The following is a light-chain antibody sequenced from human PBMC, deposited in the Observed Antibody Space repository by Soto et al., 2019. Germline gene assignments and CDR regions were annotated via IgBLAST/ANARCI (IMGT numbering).Light chain of an antibody. V-gene: IGKV3D-20*02. CDR2: DAS. J-gene: IGKJ4*01. CDR3: QQRSNWPKT. CDR1: QNINSHY. Sequence: TQSPCTLALSPVEEATLSCRASQNINSHYFAWYQQKPGQAPRLLIYDASNRDTGIPARFSGSGSGTDCTLPISRLEPEDFKVYYCQQRSNWPKTFGGGTKVDIK.